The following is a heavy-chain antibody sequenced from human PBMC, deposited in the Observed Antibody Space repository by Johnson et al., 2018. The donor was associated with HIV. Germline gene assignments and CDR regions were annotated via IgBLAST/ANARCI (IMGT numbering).Heavy chain of an antibody. Sequence: VQLVESGGGVVLPGGSLRLSCAASGFTVSSNYMSWVRQAPGKGLEWVSVIYSGGSTYYADSVKGRFTISRDNSKNTLYLQMNSLRAEDTAVYYCARDGWGSRGWDDAFDIWGQGTMVTVSS. D-gene: IGHD5-24*01. CDR3: ARDGWGSRGWDDAFDI. CDR2: IYSGGST. V-gene: IGHV3-66*02. CDR1: GFTVSSNY. J-gene: IGHJ3*02.